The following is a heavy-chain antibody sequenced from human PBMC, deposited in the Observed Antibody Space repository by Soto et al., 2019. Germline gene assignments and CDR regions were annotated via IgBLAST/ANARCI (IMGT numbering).Heavy chain of an antibody. D-gene: IGHD3-16*01. CDR2: IDQDGSER. CDR3: VCGGNFFVY. J-gene: IGHJ4*02. V-gene: IGHV3-7*01. CDR1: GFTFSTYW. Sequence: EVQLVESGGGLVQPGESLRLSCAASGFTFSTYWMTWVRQPPGKGLEWVANIDQDGSERYYVDSVRGRFTISRDNAKNSLYLQMNSLGVEDTAVYYCVCGGNFFVYWGQGTLVTVSP.